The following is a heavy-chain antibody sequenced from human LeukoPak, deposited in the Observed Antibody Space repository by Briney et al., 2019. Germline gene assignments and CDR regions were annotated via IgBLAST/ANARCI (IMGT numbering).Heavy chain of an antibody. J-gene: IGHJ4*02. CDR3: ALGLVTDY. CDR2: IYSGGST. CDR1: GFTVSSNF. D-gene: IGHD3-9*01. Sequence: PGGSLRLSCAASGFTVSSNFMIWVRQAPGKGLEWVSVIYSGGSTYYADSVKGRFTISRDNSKNTLYLQMNSLRVEDTAVYYCALGLVTDYWGQGTLVTVSS. V-gene: IGHV3-66*01.